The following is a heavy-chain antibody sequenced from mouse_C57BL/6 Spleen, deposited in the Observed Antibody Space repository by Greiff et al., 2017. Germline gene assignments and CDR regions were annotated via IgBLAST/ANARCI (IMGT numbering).Heavy chain of an antibody. Sequence: QVQLKESGAELARPGASVKLSCKASGYTFTSYGISWVKQRTGQGLEWIGEIYPRSGNTYYNEKFKGKATLTADKSSSTAYMELRSLTSEDSAVYFCAGSHYYGSSYWYFDVWGTGTTVTVSS. V-gene: IGHV1-81*01. CDR1: GYTFTSYG. J-gene: IGHJ1*03. CDR3: AGSHYYGSSYWYFDV. D-gene: IGHD1-1*01. CDR2: IYPRSGNT.